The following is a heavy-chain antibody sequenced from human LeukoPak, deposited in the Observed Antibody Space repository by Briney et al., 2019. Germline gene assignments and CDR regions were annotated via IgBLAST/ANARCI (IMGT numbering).Heavy chain of an antibody. J-gene: IGHJ6*03. CDR2: IRYDGSNN. Sequence: GGSLRLSCAASGFPFSSYVMHWVRQAPGKGLEWVASIRYDGSNNYYADSVKGRFTISRDNSKNTLYLQMNSLRAEDTAVYYCAKEFSPSYYYYYMDVWGKGTTVTVSS. V-gene: IGHV3-30*02. CDR1: GFPFSSYV. CDR3: AKEFSPSYYYYYMDV.